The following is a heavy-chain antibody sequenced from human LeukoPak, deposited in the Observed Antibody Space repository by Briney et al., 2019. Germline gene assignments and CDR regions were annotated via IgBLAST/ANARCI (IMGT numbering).Heavy chain of an antibody. Sequence: PGGSLRLSCAASGFTVSSNYMSWVRQAPGKGLEWVSVIYSGGSTYYADSVKGRFTISRDNSKNTLYLQMNSLRGDDTAVYYCARSGYSHSWDYWGQGTLVIVSS. D-gene: IGHD1-26*01. V-gene: IGHV3-53*01. CDR3: ARSGYSHSWDY. CDR2: IYSGGST. CDR1: GFTVSSNY. J-gene: IGHJ4*02.